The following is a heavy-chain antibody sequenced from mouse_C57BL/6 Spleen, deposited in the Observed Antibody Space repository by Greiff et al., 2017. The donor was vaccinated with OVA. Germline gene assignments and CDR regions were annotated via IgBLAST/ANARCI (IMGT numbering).Heavy chain of an antibody. J-gene: IGHJ2*01. CDR1: GYAFSSYW. V-gene: IGHV1-80*01. Sequence: VKVVESGAELVKPGASVKISCKASGYAFSSYWMNWVKQRPGKGLEWIGQIYPGDGDTNYNGKFKGKATLTADKSSSTAYMQLSSLTSEDSAVYFCAREGITTVVDQDFDYWGQGTTLTVSS. D-gene: IGHD1-1*01. CDR2: IYPGDGDT. CDR3: AREGITTVVDQDFDY.